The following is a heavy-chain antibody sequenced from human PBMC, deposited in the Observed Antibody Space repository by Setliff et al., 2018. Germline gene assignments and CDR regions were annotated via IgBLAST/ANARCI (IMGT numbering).Heavy chain of an antibody. CDR3: EGLVRHCTRISCQRTSEADL. J-gene: IGHJ5*02. CDR1: GYTFTNSI. D-gene: IGHD2-15*01. V-gene: IGHV1-18*04. Sequence: ASVKVSCKASGYTFTNSIMNWVRQAPGQGLEWMGWISAYNGNTYHAQKFQDRLSMTTDTSTSTAYMELRSLRADDTAVYYCEGLVRHCTRISCQRTSEADLWGQGTRVTVSS. CDR2: ISAYNGNT.